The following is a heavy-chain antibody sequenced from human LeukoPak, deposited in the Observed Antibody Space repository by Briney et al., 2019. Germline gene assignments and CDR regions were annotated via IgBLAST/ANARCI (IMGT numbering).Heavy chain of an antibody. CDR2: IYYSGST. V-gene: IGHV4-59*08. Sequence: SETLSLTCTVSGGSISSYYWSWIRQPPGKGLEWIGYIYYSGSTNYNPSLKSRVTISVDTSKNQFSLKLSSVTAADTAVYYCARLRYYYDSSGPGDDWGQGTLVTVSS. CDR3: ARLRYYYDSSGPGDD. D-gene: IGHD3-22*01. J-gene: IGHJ4*02. CDR1: GGSISSYY.